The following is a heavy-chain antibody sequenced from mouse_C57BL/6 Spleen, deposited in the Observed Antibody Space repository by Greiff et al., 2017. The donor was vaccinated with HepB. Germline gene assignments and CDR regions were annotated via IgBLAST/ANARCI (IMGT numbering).Heavy chain of an antibody. CDR3: ARDDGYPLYAMDY. CDR2: ISSGSSTI. Sequence: EVMLVESGGGLVKPGGSLKLSCAASGFTFSDYGMHWVRQAPEKGLEWVAYISSGSSTIYYADTVKGRFTISRDNAKNALFLQMTSLRSEDTAMYYCARDDGYPLYAMDYWGQGTSVTVSS. J-gene: IGHJ4*01. V-gene: IGHV5-17*01. D-gene: IGHD2-3*01. CDR1: GFTFSDYG.